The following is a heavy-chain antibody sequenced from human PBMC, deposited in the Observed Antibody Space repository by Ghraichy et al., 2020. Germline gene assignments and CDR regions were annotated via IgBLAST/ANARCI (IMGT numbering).Heavy chain of an antibody. D-gene: IGHD6-6*01. CDR2: ISRSGGST. CDR1: GFTFSSYA. Sequence: GGSLRLSCAASGFTFSSYAMNWVRQPPGRGLEWVSTISRSGGSTYYADSVKGRFTISRDNSKNTLDLQMNSLRAEDTAVYYCVKRQGYSSSSPFDHWGQGTLVSVSS. J-gene: IGHJ4*02. CDR3: VKRQGYSSSSPFDH. V-gene: IGHV3-23*01.